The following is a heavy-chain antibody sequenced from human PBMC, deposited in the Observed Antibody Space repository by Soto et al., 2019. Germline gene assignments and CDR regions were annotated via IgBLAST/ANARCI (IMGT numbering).Heavy chain of an antibody. CDR3: ARKGYGEYGGMDV. J-gene: IGHJ6*02. CDR1: GFTFTSYT. Sequence: GGSLRLSCAASGFTFTSYTFNWVRQAPGKGLEWVSCISTTSGYIYYADSVKGRFTFSRDNARNSLYLQMNSLRAEAAAVYYCARKGYGEYGGMDVWGQGTMVTVSS. CDR2: ISTTSGYI. V-gene: IGHV3-21*01. D-gene: IGHD4-17*01.